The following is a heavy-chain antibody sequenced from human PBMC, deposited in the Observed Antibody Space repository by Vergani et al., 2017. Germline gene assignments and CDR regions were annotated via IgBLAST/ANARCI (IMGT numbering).Heavy chain of an antibody. CDR2: ISSSSSTI. J-gene: IGHJ3*02. CDR3: ARVGGYYDSSFYCAFDI. Sequence: EVQLLESGGGLVQPGGSLRLSCAASGFPFSSYALSWFRQAPGKGLEWVSYISSSSSTIYYADSVNGRFPISRDNAKNSLYLQMNSLRDEDTAVYYCARVGGYYDSSFYCAFDIGGQGTMVTVSS. CDR1: GFPFSSYA. D-gene: IGHD3-22*01. V-gene: IGHV3-48*02.